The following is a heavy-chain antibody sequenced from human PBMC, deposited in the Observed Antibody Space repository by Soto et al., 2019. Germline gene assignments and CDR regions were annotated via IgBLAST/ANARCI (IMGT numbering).Heavy chain of an antibody. V-gene: IGHV3-74*01. CDR2: IKTDGTIT. D-gene: IGHD3-22*01. CDR3: ARGGVIVVGLDV. CDR1: GFTFSTYW. J-gene: IGHJ6*02. Sequence: EVQLVESGGGLVQPGGSLRLSCAGTGFTFSTYWMHWDRQAPGKGLEWVSRIKTDGTITGYADSVKGRFTISRDNAKNTLYLQMNSLRAEDTAVYYCARGGVIVVGLDVSGQGTTVTVSS.